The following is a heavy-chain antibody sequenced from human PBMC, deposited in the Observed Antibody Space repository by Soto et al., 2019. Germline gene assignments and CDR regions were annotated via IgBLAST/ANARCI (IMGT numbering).Heavy chain of an antibody. Sequence: QPGGSLLISCAASVFTFSSYAMPWVRQAPGKGLDSVVVISYDGSNKYYADSVKGRFTISRDNSKSTLYLQMNSLRAEDTAVYYCARVEEYIVVVPAAKDYYYGMDVWGQGTTVTVSS. J-gene: IGHJ6*02. CDR2: ISYDGSNK. D-gene: IGHD2-2*01. V-gene: IGHV3-30-3*01. CDR3: ARVEEYIVVVPAAKDYYYGMDV. CDR1: VFTFSSYA.